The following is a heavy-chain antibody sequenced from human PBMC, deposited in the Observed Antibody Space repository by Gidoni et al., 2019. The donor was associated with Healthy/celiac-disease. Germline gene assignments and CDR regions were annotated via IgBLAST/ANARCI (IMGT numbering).Heavy chain of an antibody. CDR1: GGTFSSYA. J-gene: IGHJ3*02. CDR3: ARAPKPDIVVVPAAGALDI. CDR2: IIPIFGTA. V-gene: IGHV1-69*01. D-gene: IGHD2-2*01. Sequence: ALIKSLPSVKVSCKASGGTFSSYAISWVRQAPGQGLEWMGGIIPIFGTANYAQKFQGRVTLTADESKSTDYMELSSLRSEDTAVYYCARAPKPDIVVVPAAGALDIWGQGTMVTVSS.